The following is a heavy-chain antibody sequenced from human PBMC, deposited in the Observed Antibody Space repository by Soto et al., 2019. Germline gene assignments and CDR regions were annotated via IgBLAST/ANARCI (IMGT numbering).Heavy chain of an antibody. CDR1: GFTFSSYG. J-gene: IGHJ4*02. CDR2: ISYDGSNK. CDR3: ASPIVLMVYAVPT. V-gene: IGHV3-30*03. D-gene: IGHD2-8*01. Sequence: GSLRLSCAASGFTFSSYGMHWVRQAPGKGLEWVAVISYDGSNKYYADSVKGRFTISRDNSKNTLYLQMNSLRAEDTAVYYCASPIVLMVYAVPTWGQGTLVTVSS.